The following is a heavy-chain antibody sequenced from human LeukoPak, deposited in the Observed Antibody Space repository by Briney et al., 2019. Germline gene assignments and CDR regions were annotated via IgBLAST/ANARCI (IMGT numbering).Heavy chain of an antibody. CDR1: GYPFTGYY. Sequence: ASVKVFCKASGYPFTGYYMHWVRQAPGQGLEWMGGINPNSGGTNYAQKFQGRVTMTRDTSISTAYMELSRLRSDDTAVYYCARVDLSYCSSTSCYANYFDHWGQGTLVTVSS. CDR3: ARVDLSYCSSTSCYANYFDH. D-gene: IGHD2-2*01. CDR2: INPNSGGT. V-gene: IGHV1-2*02. J-gene: IGHJ4*02.